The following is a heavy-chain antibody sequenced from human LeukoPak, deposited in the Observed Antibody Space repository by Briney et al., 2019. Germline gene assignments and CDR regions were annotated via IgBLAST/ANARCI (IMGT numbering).Heavy chain of an antibody. D-gene: IGHD3-16*02. CDR3: ARTVMITFGGVIVSPFDY. Sequence: SETLSFTCAVYGGSFSGYYWSWIRQPPGKGLEWIGELNHSGSTNYNPSLKSRVTLSVDTSKTQFSLKLSSVTAADTAEYYCARTVMITFGGVIVSPFDYWGQGTLVTVSS. J-gene: IGHJ4*02. V-gene: IGHV4-34*01. CDR1: GGSFSGYY. CDR2: LNHSGST.